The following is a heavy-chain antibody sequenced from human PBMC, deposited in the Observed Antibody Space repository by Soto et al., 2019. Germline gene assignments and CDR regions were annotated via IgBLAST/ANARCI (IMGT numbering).Heavy chain of an antibody. CDR3: VHSRCGGDCLQSYPSHYYYGTDV. V-gene: IGHV2-5*02. J-gene: IGHJ6*02. D-gene: IGHD2-21*02. CDR2: IYWDNDK. Sequence: QITLKESGPTLVKPTQTLTLTCTFSGFSLSTSGVGVGWIRQPPGNALEWLALIYWDNDKRYSPSLQSRLTNTEAASKHQVVLTMSNMDPVDTATYYCVHSRCGGDCLQSYPSHYYYGTDVWGQGTTGTVSS. CDR1: GFSLSTSGVG.